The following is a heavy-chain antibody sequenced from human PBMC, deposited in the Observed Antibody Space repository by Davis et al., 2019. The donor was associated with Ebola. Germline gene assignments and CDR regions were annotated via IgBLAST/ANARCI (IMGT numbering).Heavy chain of an antibody. CDR2: IYYSGST. V-gene: IGHV4-59*12. J-gene: IGHJ4*02. Sequence: SETLSLTCTVSGGSISSYYWSWIRQPPGKGLEWIGYIYYSGSTNYNPSLKSRVTISVDTSKNQFSLKLSSVTAADTAVYYCARAVGLRGKPIDYWGQGTLVTVSS. D-gene: IGHD3/OR15-3a*01. CDR3: ARAVGLRGKPIDY. CDR1: GGSISSYY.